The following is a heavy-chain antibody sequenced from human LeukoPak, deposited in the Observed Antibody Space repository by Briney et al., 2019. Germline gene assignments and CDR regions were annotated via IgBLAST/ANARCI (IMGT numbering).Heavy chain of an antibody. CDR2: ISGSGGST. Sequence: HSGGSLRLSCAASGFIFSSYAMSWVRQAPGKGLEWVSAISGSGGSTYYADYVKGRFTISRDNSKNTLYLQMNSLRAEDTAVYYCAKITMIVVVITYDPFFDYWGQGTLVTVSS. CDR1: GFIFSSYA. V-gene: IGHV3-23*01. CDR3: AKITMIVVVITYDPFFDY. J-gene: IGHJ4*02. D-gene: IGHD3-22*01.